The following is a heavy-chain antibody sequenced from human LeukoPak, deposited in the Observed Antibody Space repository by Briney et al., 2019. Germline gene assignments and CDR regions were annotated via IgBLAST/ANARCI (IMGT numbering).Heavy chain of an antibody. D-gene: IGHD6-13*01. Sequence: ASVKVSCKASGYTFTSYGISWVRQAPGQGLEWMGWISAYNGNTNYAQKLQGRVTMTTDTSTSTAYMELRSLRSDDTAVYYCARHRISSSWYPMGFQHWARAPWSPSPQ. V-gene: IGHV1-18*01. CDR3: ARHRISSSWYPMGFQH. CDR2: ISAYNGNT. CDR1: GYTFTSYG. J-gene: IGHJ1*01.